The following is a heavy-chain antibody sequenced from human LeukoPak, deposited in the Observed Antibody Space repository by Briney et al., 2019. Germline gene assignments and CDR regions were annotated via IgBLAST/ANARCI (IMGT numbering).Heavy chain of an antibody. D-gene: IGHD1-26*01. CDR3: ARVSAGGGSEWVDN. CDR1: GDSITDYY. V-gene: IGHV4-59*01. CDR2: ISYSGRA. Sequence: SETLSLTCTVSGDSITDYYWSWLRQPPGKGLEWIGYISYSGRATYNPSVKSRVTISLATSRTQFSLSLTSVTAAATAVYYCARVSAGGGSEWVDNWGQGTLVTVSS. J-gene: IGHJ5*02.